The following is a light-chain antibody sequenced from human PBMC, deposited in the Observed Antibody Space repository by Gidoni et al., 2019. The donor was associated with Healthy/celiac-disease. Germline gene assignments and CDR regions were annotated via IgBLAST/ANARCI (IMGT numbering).Light chain of an antibody. J-gene: IGKJ2*03. CDR1: QSVSSN. Sequence: EIVLTLSPATLSVSPGERASLSYRASQSVSSNLAWYQQKPGQAPRLLIYGASTRATGIPTRVSGSGSGTEFTLTISSLQSEDFAVYYCQRYNNWRPVSFGQGTKLEIK. CDR2: GAS. V-gene: IGKV3-15*01. CDR3: QRYNNWRPVS.